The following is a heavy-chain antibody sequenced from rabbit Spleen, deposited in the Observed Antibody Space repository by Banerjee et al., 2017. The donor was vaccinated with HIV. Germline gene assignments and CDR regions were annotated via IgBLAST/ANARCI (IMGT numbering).Heavy chain of an antibody. CDR1: GFTHSNYY. Sequence: HLKESGGGLVQPGGSLKLSCTASGFTHSNYYMNWVRQAPGKGLEWIGYIDPVFGITYYANWVNGRFSISRENAQNTVFLRMTSLTAADTATYFCARDGAGGSYFALWGPGTLVTVS. V-gene: IGHV1S7*01. CDR3: ARDGAGGSYFAL. J-gene: IGHJ4*01. CDR2: IDPVFGIT. D-gene: IGHD8-1*01.